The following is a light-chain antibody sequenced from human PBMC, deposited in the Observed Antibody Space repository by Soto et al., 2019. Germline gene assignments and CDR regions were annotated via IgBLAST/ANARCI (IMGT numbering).Light chain of an antibody. CDR1: QGIRND. J-gene: IGKJ4*01. CDR3: TQHNSYPVS. CDR2: AAS. V-gene: IGKV1-17*01. Sequence: DIPMTQSPSSLSASVGDRVTITCRASQGIRNDLAWYQQKAGKAPKRLIYAASTLQSGFPSRFSGSGSGTEFTLTINSLQPEDLATYYCTQHNSYPVSFGGGTKVEIK.